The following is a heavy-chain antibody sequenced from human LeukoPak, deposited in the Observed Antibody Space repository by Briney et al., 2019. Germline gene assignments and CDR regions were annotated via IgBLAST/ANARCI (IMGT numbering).Heavy chain of an antibody. J-gene: IGHJ4*02. CDR1: GYTFTSYD. Sequence: ASVKVSCKASGYTFTSYDINWVRQAPGQGLEWMGMIYPRDGSTSYAQKFQGRVTVPRETSTSTVHMELSGLRSEATAVYYCARHQELFDYWGQDTLVPVPS. CDR2: IYPRDGST. D-gene: IGHD1-7*01. CDR3: ARHQELFDY. V-gene: IGHV1-46*01.